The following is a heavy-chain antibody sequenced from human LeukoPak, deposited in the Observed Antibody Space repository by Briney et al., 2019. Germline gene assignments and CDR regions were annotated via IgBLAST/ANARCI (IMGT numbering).Heavy chain of an antibody. J-gene: IGHJ4*02. CDR3: ARERFHGSGAPKYDF. V-gene: IGHV3-48*04. D-gene: IGHD3-10*01. Sequence: GGSLRLSCAASGFIFSTYSMIWVRQAPGKGLEWVAYISISGSSIYYADAVKGRFTISRDNAKNSLYLQGKSLRVDDTAVYYCARERFHGSGAPKYDFWGQGTLVTVSS. CDR2: ISISGSSI. CDR1: GFIFSTYS.